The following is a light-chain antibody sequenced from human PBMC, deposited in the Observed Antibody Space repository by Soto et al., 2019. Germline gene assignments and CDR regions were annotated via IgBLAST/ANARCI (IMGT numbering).Light chain of an antibody. Sequence: EIVLTQSPGTLSLSPGERATLTCTASQSVTSSCLAWYQRKPGQAPRLLIHTTSIRATDIPDRFSGSGSGTDFTLTISGLEPEDFAVYYCQQCGGSPLFSFGPGTRVDI. CDR3: QQCGGSPLFS. CDR1: QSVTSSC. J-gene: IGKJ3*01. CDR2: TTS. V-gene: IGKV3-20*01.